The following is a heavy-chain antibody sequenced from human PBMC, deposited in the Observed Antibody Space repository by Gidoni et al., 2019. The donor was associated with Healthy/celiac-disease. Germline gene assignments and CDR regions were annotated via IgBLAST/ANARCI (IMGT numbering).Heavy chain of an antibody. CDR2: ISSSRSYI. CDR1: GFTFSSYS. Sequence: EVQLVESGGGLVKPGGSLRLSCAASGFTFSSYSMNWVRQAPGKGLEWVSSISSSRSYIYYADSVKGRFTISRDNAKNSLYLQMNSLRAEDTAVYYCARDSQYSSGWYSPLAFDIWGQGTMVTVSS. CDR3: ARDSQYSSGWYSPLAFDI. J-gene: IGHJ3*02. D-gene: IGHD6-19*01. V-gene: IGHV3-21*01.